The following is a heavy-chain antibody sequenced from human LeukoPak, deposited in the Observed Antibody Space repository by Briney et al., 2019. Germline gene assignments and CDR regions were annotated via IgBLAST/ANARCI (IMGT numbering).Heavy chain of an antibody. D-gene: IGHD3-10*01. Sequence: SETLSLTCTVSGGSINSGNYYWSWIRRPAGKGLEWIGRIYASGSTNYNPSLKSRLTISIDTSRNQFSLMLTSVTAADTAVYYCARGGVLTVPGEWFDPWGQGTLVTVSS. V-gene: IGHV4-61*02. CDR2: IYASGST. J-gene: IGHJ5*02. CDR3: ARGGVLTVPGEWFDP. CDR1: GGSINSGNYY.